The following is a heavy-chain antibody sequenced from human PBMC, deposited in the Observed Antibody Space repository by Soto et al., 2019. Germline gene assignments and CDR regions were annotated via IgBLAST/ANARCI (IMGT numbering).Heavy chain of an antibody. V-gene: IGHV3-15*07. CDR1: GFIFSNAW. D-gene: IGHD4-17*01. Sequence: EVHLVESGGGLVKPGGSLRLSCAASGFIFSNAWINWVRQAPGKGLEWVGRVKSKTDGGTTDFAAPVKGRFAISRDDSKNMVYLEINSLKTEDTAIYYCTTASYMTNIIVRFDYWGHGTLVTVSS. CDR3: TTASYMTNIIVRFDY. CDR2: VKSKTDGGTT. J-gene: IGHJ4*01.